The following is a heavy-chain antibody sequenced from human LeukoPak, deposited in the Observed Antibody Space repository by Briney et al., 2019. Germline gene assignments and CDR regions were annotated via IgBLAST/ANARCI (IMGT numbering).Heavy chain of an antibody. Sequence: GRSLRLSCAASGFTFDDYAMHWFRQAPGKGLEWVSGISWNSGSIGYADSVKGRFTISRDNAKNSLYLQMNSLRAEDMALYYCAKDVAAAGTEAFDIWGQGTMVTVSS. CDR1: GFTFDDYA. D-gene: IGHD6-13*01. CDR3: AKDVAAAGTEAFDI. J-gene: IGHJ3*02. CDR2: ISWNSGSI. V-gene: IGHV3-9*03.